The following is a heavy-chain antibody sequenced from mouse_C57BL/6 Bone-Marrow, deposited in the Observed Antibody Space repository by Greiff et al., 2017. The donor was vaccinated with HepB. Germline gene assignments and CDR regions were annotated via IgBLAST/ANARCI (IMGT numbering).Heavy chain of an antibody. J-gene: IGHJ3*01. Sequence: VQLQQSGAELARPGASVKLSCKASGYTFTSYGISWVKQRTGQGLEWIGEIYPRSGNTYYNEKFKGKATLTADKSSSTAYMELRSLTSEDSAVDFCAIYYYGSSYGFAYWGQGTLVTVSA. CDR3: AIYYYGSSYGFAY. CDR2: IYPRSGNT. D-gene: IGHD1-1*01. V-gene: IGHV1-81*01. CDR1: GYTFTSYG.